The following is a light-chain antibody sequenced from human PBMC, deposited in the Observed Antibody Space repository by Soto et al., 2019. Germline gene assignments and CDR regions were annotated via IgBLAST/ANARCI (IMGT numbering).Light chain of an antibody. CDR2: DAS. J-gene: IGKJ4*01. CDR3: QQYNSYSPLT. CDR1: QSISSW. Sequence: DIPMTQSPSTLSASVGDRVTITCRASQSISSWLAWYQQKPGKAPKLLIYDASSLESGVPSRFSGSRSGTEFTLTISSLQPDDFATYYCQQYNSYSPLTFGGGTKVEIK. V-gene: IGKV1-5*01.